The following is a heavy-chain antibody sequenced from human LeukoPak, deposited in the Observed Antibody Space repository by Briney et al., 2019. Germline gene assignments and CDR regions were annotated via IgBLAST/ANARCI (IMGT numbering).Heavy chain of an antibody. V-gene: IGHV1-18*01. CDR3: ARGTYYDY. CDR2: ISTYNGNT. D-gene: IGHD1-26*01. Sequence: PGASVTVSCKASGYTFTTYGISWVRQAPGQGLEWMGWISTYNGNTEYAQNLQGTVTMTTDTSTSTAYMELRSLRSDDTAVYYCARGTYYDYWGQGTLVTVSS. CDR1: GYTFTTYG. J-gene: IGHJ4*02.